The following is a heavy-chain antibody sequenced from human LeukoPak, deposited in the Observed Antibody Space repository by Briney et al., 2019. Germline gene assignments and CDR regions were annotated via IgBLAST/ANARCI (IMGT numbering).Heavy chain of an antibody. J-gene: IGHJ4*02. CDR3: ARNPAKVFPAVY. CDR2: IDQDGSVK. Sequence: QPGGSLRLSCAASGFTFSNYWMSWVRQAPGKGREGGANIDQDGSVKYYLDSVKGRFTISRDNAKNSLSLQMKNLRAEDTAVYYCARNPAKVFPAVYWGPGTLVTVSS. CDR1: GFTFSNYW. D-gene: IGHD2-2*01. V-gene: IGHV3-7*01.